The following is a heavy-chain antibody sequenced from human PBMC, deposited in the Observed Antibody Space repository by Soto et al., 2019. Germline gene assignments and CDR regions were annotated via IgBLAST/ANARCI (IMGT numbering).Heavy chain of an antibody. V-gene: IGHV4-59*01. J-gene: IGHJ4*02. CDR3: ARDRLYCSGGSCYRSSAY. CDR1: GGSISSYY. D-gene: IGHD2-15*01. Sequence: SESLSLTCTVSGGSISSYYWSWIRQPPGKGLEWIGYIYYSGSTNYNPSLKSRVTISVDTSKNQFSLKLSSVTAADTAVYYCARDRLYCSGGSCYRSSAYWGQGPLVTVSP. CDR2: IYYSGST.